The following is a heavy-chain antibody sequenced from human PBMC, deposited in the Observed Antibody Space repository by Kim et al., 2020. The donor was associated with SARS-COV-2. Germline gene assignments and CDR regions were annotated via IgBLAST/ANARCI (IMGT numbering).Heavy chain of an antibody. Sequence: GDRTYYADSVKGRFTISRDNSKNTLYLQMNSLRGEDTAVYYCAKGGWADYWGQGALVTVSS. CDR2: GDRT. J-gene: IGHJ4*02. CDR3: AKGGWADY. V-gene: IGHV3-23*01. D-gene: IGHD6-19*01.